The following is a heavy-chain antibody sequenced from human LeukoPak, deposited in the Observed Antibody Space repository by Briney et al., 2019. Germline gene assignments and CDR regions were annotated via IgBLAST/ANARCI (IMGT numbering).Heavy chain of an antibody. J-gene: IGHJ4*02. Sequence: PGGSLRLSCAASGFTFSSSEMNWVRQAPGKGLEWISYISSSGTTIYYADSVKGRFTISRDNAKNSLYLQMNSQRAEDTAVYYCATKLRYFDWLLSSDYWGQGTLVTVSS. CDR3: ATKLRYFDWLLSSDY. V-gene: IGHV3-48*03. D-gene: IGHD3-9*01. CDR1: GFTFSSSE. CDR2: ISSSGTTI.